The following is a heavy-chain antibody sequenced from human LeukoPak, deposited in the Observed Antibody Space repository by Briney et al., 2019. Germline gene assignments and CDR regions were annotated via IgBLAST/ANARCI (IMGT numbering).Heavy chain of an antibody. V-gene: IGHV3-20*04. D-gene: IGHD6-13*01. CDR1: GFTFDDYG. Sequence: GGSLRLSCAASGFTFDDYGMSWVRQAPGKGLEWVSGINWNGGSTGYADSVKGRFTISRDNAKNSLYLQMNSLGAEDTALYYCARDLTPPRHSSSWYVDYYYYYMDVWGKGTTVTVSS. J-gene: IGHJ6*03. CDR2: INWNGGST. CDR3: ARDLTPPRHSSSWYVDYYYYYMDV.